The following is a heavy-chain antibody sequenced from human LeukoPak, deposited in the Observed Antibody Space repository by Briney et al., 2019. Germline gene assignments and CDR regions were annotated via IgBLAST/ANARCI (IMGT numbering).Heavy chain of an antibody. CDR1: GYTFTSYY. D-gene: IGHD1-7*01. J-gene: IGHJ4*02. CDR3: ARDRDWNYHYFDY. V-gene: IGHV1-46*01. Sequence: ASVKVSCKASGYTFTSYYMHLGRQAPGQGLEWMGIINPSGGSTSYAQKFQGTVTLSRDTFTSTVYMELSSLRSEDTAVYYCARDRDWNYHYFDYWGQGTLVTVSS. CDR2: INPSGGST.